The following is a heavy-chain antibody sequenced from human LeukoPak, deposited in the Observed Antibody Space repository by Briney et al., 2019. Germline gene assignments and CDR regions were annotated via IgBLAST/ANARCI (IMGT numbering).Heavy chain of an antibody. CDR2: IYYSGST. Sequence: PSETLSLTCTVSGGSISSSSYYWGWIRQPPGKGLEWIGSIYYSGSTYYNPSLKSRVTISVDTSKNQFSLKLSSVTAADTAVYYCAGPLIVGATIDYWGQGTLVTVSS. V-gene: IGHV4-39*01. CDR3: AGPLIVGATIDY. CDR1: GGSISSSSYY. D-gene: IGHD1-26*01. J-gene: IGHJ4*02.